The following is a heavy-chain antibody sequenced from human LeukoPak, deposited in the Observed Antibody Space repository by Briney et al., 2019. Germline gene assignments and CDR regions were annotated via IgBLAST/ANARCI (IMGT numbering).Heavy chain of an antibody. D-gene: IGHD3-3*01. V-gene: IGHV1-69*04. Sequence: SVKVSCKASGGTFSSYAISWVRQSPGQGLEWMGRIIPILGIANYAQKFQGRVTITADKSTSTAYMELSSLRSEDTAVYYCARVGGRSGYYFFYMDVWGKGTTVTVSS. CDR1: GGTFSSYA. CDR2: IIPILGIA. J-gene: IGHJ6*03. CDR3: ARVGGRSGYYFFYMDV.